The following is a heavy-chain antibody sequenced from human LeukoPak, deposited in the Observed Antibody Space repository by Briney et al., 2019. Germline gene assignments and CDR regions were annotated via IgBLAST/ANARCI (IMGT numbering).Heavy chain of an antibody. CDR3: ARDGERLRFWGIDY. V-gene: IGHV3-7*01. CDR2: IKQDGSEK. CDR1: GFTFSSYW. D-gene: IGHD3-16*01. J-gene: IGHJ4*02. Sequence: GGSLRLSCAASGFTFSSYWMSWVRQAPGKGLEWVANIKQDGSEKYYVDSVKGRFTISRDNAKNSLYLQMNSLRAEDTAVYYCARDGERLRFWGIDYWGQGTLVTVSS.